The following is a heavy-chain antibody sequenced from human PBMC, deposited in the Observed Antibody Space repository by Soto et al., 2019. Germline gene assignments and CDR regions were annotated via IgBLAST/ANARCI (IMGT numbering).Heavy chain of an antibody. V-gene: IGHV3-48*02. Sequence: GSRRLSCAASGFTFSSYSMNWVRQAPGKGLEWVSYISSSSTIYYADSVKGRFTISRDNAKNSLYLQMNSLRDEDTAVYYCARDGYCSGGSCPKTNWFDPWGQGTLVTVSS. CDR2: ISSSSTI. CDR1: GFTFSSYS. J-gene: IGHJ5*02. CDR3: ARDGYCSGGSCPKTNWFDP. D-gene: IGHD2-15*01.